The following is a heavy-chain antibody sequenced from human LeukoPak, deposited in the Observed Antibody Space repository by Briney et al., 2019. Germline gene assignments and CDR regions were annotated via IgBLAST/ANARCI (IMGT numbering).Heavy chain of an antibody. CDR1: GYTFTGYY. D-gene: IGHD6-6*01. V-gene: IGHV1-2*02. CDR3: ARAPIGYSSYQIDY. CDR2: INPNSGGT. J-gene: IGHJ4*02. Sequence: GASVKVSCKASGYTFTGYYMHWVRQAPGQGLEWMGWINPNSGGTNYAQKFQGRVTMTRDTSISTAYMELSRLRSDDTAVYYCARAPIGYSSYQIDYWGQGTLVTVSS.